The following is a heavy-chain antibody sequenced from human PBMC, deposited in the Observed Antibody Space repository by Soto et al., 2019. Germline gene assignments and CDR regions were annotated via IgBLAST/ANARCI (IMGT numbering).Heavy chain of an antibody. V-gene: IGHV3-48*03. Sequence: GGSLRLSCAASGFTFSSYEMNWVRQAPGKGLEWVSYISSSGSTIYYADSVKGRFTISRDNAKNSLHLQMNSLRAEDTAVYYCEILTPNYDQRNWLDPWGQGTPVTVSS. J-gene: IGHJ5*02. CDR3: EILTPNYDQRNWLDP. CDR1: GFTFSSYE. CDR2: ISSSGSTI. D-gene: IGHD3-3*01.